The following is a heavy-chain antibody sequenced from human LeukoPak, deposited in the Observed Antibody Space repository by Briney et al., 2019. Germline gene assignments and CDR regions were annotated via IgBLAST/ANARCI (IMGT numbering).Heavy chain of an antibody. D-gene: IGHD3-16*02. CDR1: GFTFGDYA. Sequence: QAGVSLRLSCTASGFTFGDYAMSWVRQAPGKGLEWVGFIRSKAYGGTTEYAASVKGRFTISRDDSKSIAYLQMNSLKTEDTAVYYCTRERTDYVWGSYRYTLTDYWGQGTLVTASS. V-gene: IGHV3-49*04. CDR3: TRERTDYVWGSYRYTLTDY. CDR2: IRSKAYGGTT. J-gene: IGHJ4*02.